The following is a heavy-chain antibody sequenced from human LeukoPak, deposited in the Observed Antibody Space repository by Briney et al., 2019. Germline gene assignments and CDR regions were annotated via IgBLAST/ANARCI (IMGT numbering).Heavy chain of an antibody. D-gene: IGHD6-13*01. CDR3: ARAPARIAAAGY. Sequence: PSETLSLTCAVYGGSFSGYYCSWIRQPPGKGLEWIGEINHSGSTNYNPSLKSRVTISVDTSKNQFSLKLSSVTAADTAVYYCARAPARIAAAGYWGQRTMVTVSS. J-gene: IGHJ4*02. V-gene: IGHV4-34*01. CDR2: INHSGST. CDR1: GGSFSGYY.